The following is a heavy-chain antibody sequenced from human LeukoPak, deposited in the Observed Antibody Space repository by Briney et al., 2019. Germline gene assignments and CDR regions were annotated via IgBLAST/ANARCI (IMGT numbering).Heavy chain of an antibody. CDR1: GFTFSNYN. J-gene: IGHJ4*02. V-gene: IGHV3-48*02. CDR2: ITSRSSSI. D-gene: IGHD3-10*01. CDR3: ARDSRFGKLLIPYFDY. Sequence: TGGSLRLSCAASGFTFSNYNMNCVRQAPGKGLEWVSYITSRSSSIYYADSVKGRFTISRDNAQNSLYLQMNSLRDEDTAVYYCARDSRFGKLLIPYFDYWGQGTLVTVSS.